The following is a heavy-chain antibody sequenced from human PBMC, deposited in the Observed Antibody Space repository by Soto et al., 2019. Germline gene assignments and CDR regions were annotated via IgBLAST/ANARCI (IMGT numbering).Heavy chain of an antibody. J-gene: IGHJ4*02. CDR3: ARVPVDVPE. V-gene: IGHV1-2*02. CDR1: GPTFIAYY. CDR2: IDPKSGGT. D-gene: IGHD5-12*01. Sequence: QLVQSGAEVKKRGASVRVSCKTSGPTFIAYYIHWVRQAPGQGLEWMGWIDPKSGGTTYEQKFLGRVTMTRDTSINTAYMDLNRLTSDDTAVYYCARVPVDVPEWGQGTLITVSS.